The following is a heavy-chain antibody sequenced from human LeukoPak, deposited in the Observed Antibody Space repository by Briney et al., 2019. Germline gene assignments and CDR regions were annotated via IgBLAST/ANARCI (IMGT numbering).Heavy chain of an antibody. CDR1: GFTFRTYA. D-gene: IGHD2-2*01. CDR2: ISGSGNGT. Sequence: GGSLRLSCTASGFTFRTYAMNWVRQAPGKGLEWLSGISGSGNGTYYADSVKGRFTISRDNSKNTLYLQMNSLRAEDTAVYYCANLVDKYYFDYWGQGTLVTVSS. V-gene: IGHV3-23*01. CDR3: ANLVDKYYFDY. J-gene: IGHJ4*02.